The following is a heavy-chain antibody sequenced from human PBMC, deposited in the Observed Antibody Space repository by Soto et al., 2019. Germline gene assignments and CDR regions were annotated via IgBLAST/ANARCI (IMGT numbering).Heavy chain of an antibody. CDR1: GGTFSSYA. CDR2: IIPIFGTA. J-gene: IGHJ4*02. CDR3: ASLDDIVGAHDPLDY. Sequence: QVQLVQSGAEVKKPGSSVKVSCKASGGTFSSYAISWVRQAPGQGLEWMGGIIPIFGTANYAQKFQGRVTITAAESTSTAYMELSSLRSEDTAVYYCASLDDIVGAHDPLDYWGQGTLVTVSS. V-gene: IGHV1-69*12. D-gene: IGHD1-26*01.